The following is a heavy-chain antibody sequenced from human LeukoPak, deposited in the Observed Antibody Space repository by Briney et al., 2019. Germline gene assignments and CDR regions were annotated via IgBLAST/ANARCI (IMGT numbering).Heavy chain of an antibody. D-gene: IGHD1-26*01. Sequence: GGSLRLSCAASGFTFSSYGMHWVRQAPGKGLEWVAVIWYDGSNKYYADSVKGRFTISRDNSKNTLYLQMNSLRAEDTAVYYCAKNPAGATTIDYWGQGTLVTVSS. CDR1: GFTFSSYG. J-gene: IGHJ4*02. CDR3: AKNPAGATTIDY. CDR2: IWYDGSNK. V-gene: IGHV3-33*06.